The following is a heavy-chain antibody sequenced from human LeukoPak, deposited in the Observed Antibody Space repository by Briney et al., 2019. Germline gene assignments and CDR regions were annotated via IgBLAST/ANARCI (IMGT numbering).Heavy chain of an antibody. D-gene: IGHD3-3*01. CDR3: ARDLRFLEWLLLSQRGLPELDY. Sequence: ASVKVSCKASGYMFSNFFSSYGITWVRQAPGQGLEWMGIINPSGGITSYAQKFQGRVTMTRDTSTSTVYMELSSLRSDDTAVYYCARDLRFLEWLLLSQRGLPELDYWGQGTLVTVSS. J-gene: IGHJ4*02. CDR1: GYMFSNFFSSYG. V-gene: IGHV1-46*01. CDR2: INPSGGIT.